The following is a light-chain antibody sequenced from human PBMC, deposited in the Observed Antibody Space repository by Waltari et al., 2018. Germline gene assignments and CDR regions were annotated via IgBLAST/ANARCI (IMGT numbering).Light chain of an antibody. CDR1: QSVSSN. J-gene: IGKJ1*01. Sequence: IVMTHSPATLSVSPGERATLSCRASQSVSSNLAWYQQKPGQAPRLLIYGASTRATGIPARFSGSGSGTEFTLTISSLQSEDFAVYYCQQYNNWRPWTFGQGTQVEI. CDR2: GAS. V-gene: IGKV3-15*01. CDR3: QQYNNWRPWT.